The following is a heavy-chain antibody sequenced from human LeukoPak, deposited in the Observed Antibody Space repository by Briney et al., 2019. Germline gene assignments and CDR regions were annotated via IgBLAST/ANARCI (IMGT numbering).Heavy chain of an antibody. Sequence: SVKVSCKASGYTFTGYYMHWVRQAPGQGLEWMGRIIPILGIANYAQKFQGRVTITADKSTSTAYMELSSLRSEDTAVYYCARLGVTNGFDPWGQGTLVTVSS. V-gene: IGHV1-69*02. CDR1: GYTFTGYY. CDR2: IIPILGIA. CDR3: ARLGVTNGFDP. D-gene: IGHD2-21*02. J-gene: IGHJ5*02.